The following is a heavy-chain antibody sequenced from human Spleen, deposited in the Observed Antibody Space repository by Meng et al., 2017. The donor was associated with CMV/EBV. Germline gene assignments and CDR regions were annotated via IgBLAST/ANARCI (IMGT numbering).Heavy chain of an antibody. Sequence: GGSLRLSCAASGFTFSSYAMSWVRQPPGKGLEWVSAVSGGGGHTYYANSVKGRFTISRDNSKNTLYLQMNSLRAEDTAAYYCARGGTGTTFILAPHYYFDYWGQGTLVTVSS. D-gene: IGHD1-7*01. CDR3: ARGGTGTTFILAPHYYFDY. J-gene: IGHJ4*02. CDR2: VSGGGGHT. CDR1: GFTFSSYA. V-gene: IGHV3-23*01.